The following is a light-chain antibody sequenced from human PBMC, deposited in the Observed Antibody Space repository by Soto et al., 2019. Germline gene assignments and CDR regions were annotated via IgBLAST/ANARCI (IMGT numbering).Light chain of an antibody. CDR2: DTS. J-gene: IGKJ1*01. CDR1: QSVSSS. Sequence: EIVVTQSPATLSVSPGERVTLSCRASQSVSSSLAWYQQRPGQAPRLLIYDTSTRAAGIAARFSGSGSGTKFTLTISSLQSEDSAVYYCQQYVHWPPGAFGQGTKVDIK. V-gene: IGKV3-15*01. CDR3: QQYVHWPPGA.